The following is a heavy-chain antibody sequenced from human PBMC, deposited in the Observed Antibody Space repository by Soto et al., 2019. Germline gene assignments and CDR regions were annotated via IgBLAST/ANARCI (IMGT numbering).Heavy chain of an antibody. D-gene: IGHD3-16*02. J-gene: IGHJ4*02. CDR2: ISYDGTKK. CDR3: VGESFYCFED. Sequence: QVQLMESGGGVVQPGKSLRLSCVGSGFTFSSYGMHWVRQAPGKGLEWVAGISYDGTKKYYGDSVKGRFSISRDNSRQTVYLQMDSLRAEDTAVYYCVGESFYCFEDWGQGTLVTVSS. V-gene: IGHV3-30*03. CDR1: GFTFSSYG.